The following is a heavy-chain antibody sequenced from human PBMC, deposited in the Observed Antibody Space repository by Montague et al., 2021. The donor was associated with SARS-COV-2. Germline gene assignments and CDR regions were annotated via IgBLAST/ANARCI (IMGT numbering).Heavy chain of an antibody. J-gene: IGHJ6*02. V-gene: IGHV3-21*01. CDR2: ISSSSSYI. CDR1: GFTFSSYS. D-gene: IGHD3-10*01. Sequence: SLRLSCAASGFTFSSYSMNWVRRAPGKGLEWVSSISSSSSYIYYADSVKGRFTISRDNAKNPLYLQMNSLRAEDTAVYYCARDPLDYGLWSSGSYYNAYYYYYGMDVWGQGTTVTVSS. CDR3: ARDPLDYGLWSSGSYYNAYYYYYGMDV.